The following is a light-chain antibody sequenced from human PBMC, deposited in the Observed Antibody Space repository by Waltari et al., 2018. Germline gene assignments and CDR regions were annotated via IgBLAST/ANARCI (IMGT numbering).Light chain of an antibody. CDR1: SRDVGVSNY. J-gene: IGLJ3*02. CDR3: SSYTSDSTWV. V-gene: IGLV2-14*01. Sequence: QSALTQPASVSGSPGQSISISCTGTSRDVGVSNYVSWYQQYPGKAPKLMIYEVTNRPSGVSTRFSGSKSGNTASLTISGLQAEDEADYYCSSYTSDSTWVFGGGTKLTVL. CDR2: EVT.